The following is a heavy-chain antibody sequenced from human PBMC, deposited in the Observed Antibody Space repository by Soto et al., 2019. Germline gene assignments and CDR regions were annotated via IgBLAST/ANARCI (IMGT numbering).Heavy chain of an antibody. J-gene: IGHJ3*02. CDR2: ISYDGSNK. CDR3: ARENVEMATRAFDI. D-gene: IGHD5-12*01. Sequence: SLRLSCAASGFTFSSYAMHLVRQAPGKGLEWVAVISYDGSNKYYADSVKGRFTISRDNSKNTLYLQMNSLRAEDTAVYYCARENVEMATRAFDIWGQGTMVTVSS. CDR1: GFTFSSYA. V-gene: IGHV3-30-3*01.